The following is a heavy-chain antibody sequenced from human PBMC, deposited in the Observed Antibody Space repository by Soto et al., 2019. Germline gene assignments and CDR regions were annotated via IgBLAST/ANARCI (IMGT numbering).Heavy chain of an antibody. V-gene: IGHV1-69*13. CDR3: ARGGYCTNGVCCGGRYYDMDV. J-gene: IGHJ6*02. CDR2: IIPIFGTA. CDR1: GGTFSSYA. Sequence: GASVKVSCKASGGTFSSYAISWVRQAPGQGLEWMGGIIPIFGTANYAQKFQGRVTITADESTSTAYMELSSLRSEDTAVYYCARGGYCTNGVCCGGRYYDMDVWGQGTTVTVSS. D-gene: IGHD2-8*01.